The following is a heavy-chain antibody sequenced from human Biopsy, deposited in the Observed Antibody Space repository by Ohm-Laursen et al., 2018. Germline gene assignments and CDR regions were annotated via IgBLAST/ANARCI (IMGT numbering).Heavy chain of an antibody. CDR2: ISPKSGGT. Sequence: VKVSCKASGFSFTGYYIHWVRQAPGQGLEWMGWISPKSGGTNYAQKFRGNITMTKNTSMSTAYMEMSRLRSDDTAVYYCALQSVAQMKNFDYWGQGTLVTVSS. V-gene: IGHV1-2*02. J-gene: IGHJ4*02. CDR3: ALQSVAQMKNFDY. D-gene: IGHD6-19*01. CDR1: GFSFTGYY.